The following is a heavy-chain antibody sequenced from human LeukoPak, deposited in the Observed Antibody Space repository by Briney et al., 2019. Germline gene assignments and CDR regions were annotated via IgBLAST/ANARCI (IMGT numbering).Heavy chain of an antibody. D-gene: IGHD2-21*01. J-gene: IGHJ4*02. V-gene: IGHV4-59*08. CDR3: ARHLNNCGDDCYIFDY. CDR2: IYYSGST. Sequence: LETLSITCTVSGGSIFSYYWSWIRQPPGKGLEWMGYIYYSGSTNYNPSLESRVTISVDTSKNQFSLRVSSVTAADTAVYYCARHLNNCGDDCYIFDYWGQGTLVPVSS. CDR1: GGSIFSYY.